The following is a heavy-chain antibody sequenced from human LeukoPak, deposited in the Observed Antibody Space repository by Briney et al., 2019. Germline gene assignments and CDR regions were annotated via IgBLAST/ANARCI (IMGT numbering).Heavy chain of an antibody. V-gene: IGHV1-18*01. CDR3: AREVPYDTSRYYQPFDY. J-gene: IGHJ4*02. D-gene: IGHD3-22*01. CDR2: ISAYNGNT. CDR1: GYTFTSYG. Sequence: ASVKVSCKASGYTFTSYGISWVRQAPGQGLEWMGWISAYNGNTNYAQKLQGRVTMTTDTSTSTAYMELRSLRSDDTAVYYCAREVPYDTSRYYQPFDYWGQGTLVTVSS.